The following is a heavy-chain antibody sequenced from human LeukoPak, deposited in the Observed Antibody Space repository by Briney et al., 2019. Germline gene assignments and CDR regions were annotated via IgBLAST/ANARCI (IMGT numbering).Heavy chain of an antibody. CDR3: ARVQNYYDSSDYNYGAAFDI. V-gene: IGHV7-4-1*02. J-gene: IGHJ3*02. CDR1: GNTFTRYA. CDR2: INTNTGNP. D-gene: IGHD3-22*01. Sequence: ASVKVSCKASGNTFTRYAMNWVRQAPGQGLEWMGWINTNTGNPTYAQGFTGRFVFSLDTSVNTAYLQISSLKAEDTAVYYCARVQNYYDSSDYNYGAAFDIWGQGTMVTVSS.